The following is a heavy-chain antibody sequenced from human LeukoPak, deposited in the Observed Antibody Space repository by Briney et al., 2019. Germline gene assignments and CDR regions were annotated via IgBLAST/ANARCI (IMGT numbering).Heavy chain of an antibody. D-gene: IGHD3-16*01. J-gene: IGHJ6*02. Sequence: GESLKISCKGSGYTFTTYWLGWVRQMPGIGLEWMGVIYPGDSDTRYSPSFQGHVTISADKSTSTAYLQWSSLRASDTATYYCALWGRYGNNSYYYYGMDVWGQGTTVTVSS. CDR3: ALWGRYGNNSYYYYGMDV. CDR1: GYTFTTYW. V-gene: IGHV5-51*01. CDR2: IYPGDSDT.